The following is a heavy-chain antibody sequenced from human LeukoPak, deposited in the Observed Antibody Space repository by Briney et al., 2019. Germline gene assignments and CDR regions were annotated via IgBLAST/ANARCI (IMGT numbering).Heavy chain of an antibody. Sequence: PGGSLRLSCAASGFTFSNSAVSWVRQVSGKGLEWVSAISDSGGRTYYADSVKGRFTISRDNSKNTLYLQMNSLRAEDTAVYYCAKEGVPDWGQGTMVTVSS. J-gene: IGHJ3*01. CDR3: AKEGVPD. D-gene: IGHD1-14*01. CDR1: GFTFSNSA. V-gene: IGHV3-23*01. CDR2: ISDSGGRT.